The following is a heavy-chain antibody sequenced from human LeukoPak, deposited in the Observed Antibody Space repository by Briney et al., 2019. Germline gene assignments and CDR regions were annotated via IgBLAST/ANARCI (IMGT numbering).Heavy chain of an antibody. CDR2: IYPGDSDT. D-gene: IGHD6-19*01. V-gene: IGHV5-51*01. CDR3: ARHAPRSIAVAGSSLTIIDY. Sequence: PGESLKISCKGSGYSFTSYWIGWVRQMPGKGLEWMGIIYPGDSDTRYSPSFQGQVTISADKSISTAYLQWSSLKASDTAMYYCARHAPRSIAVAGSSLTIIDYWGQGTLVTVSS. J-gene: IGHJ4*02. CDR1: GYSFTSYW.